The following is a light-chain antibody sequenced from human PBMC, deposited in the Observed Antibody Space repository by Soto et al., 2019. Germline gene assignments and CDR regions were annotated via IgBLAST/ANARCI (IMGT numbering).Light chain of an antibody. J-gene: IGLJ1*01. CDR2: DDN. CDR1: SSNIGGNS. CDR3: GSWDSSLSAYV. V-gene: IGLV1-51*01. Sequence: QYVMTQPPSVCAAPGQKVTISCSGSSSNIGGNSVSWYQQLTGTAPKLLIYDDNKRPSGIPDRFSGSKSGTSATLGITGFQTGDEADYYCGSWDSSLSAYVFGTGTKLTV.